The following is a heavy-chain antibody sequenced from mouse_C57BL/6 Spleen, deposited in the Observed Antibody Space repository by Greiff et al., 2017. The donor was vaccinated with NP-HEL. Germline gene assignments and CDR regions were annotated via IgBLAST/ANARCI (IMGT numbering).Heavy chain of an antibody. CDR2: INPSGGIP. Sequence: VQLQQSGAELARPGASVKMSCKASGYTFTSYTMHWVKQRPGRGLEWIGYINPSGGIPKYNQKFKDKATLTADKSSSTAYMQLSSLTSEDSAVDYCARGTVAGGFAYWGQGTLVTVSA. V-gene: IGHV1-4*01. D-gene: IGHD1-1*01. J-gene: IGHJ3*01. CDR1: GYTFTSYT. CDR3: ARGTVAGGFAY.